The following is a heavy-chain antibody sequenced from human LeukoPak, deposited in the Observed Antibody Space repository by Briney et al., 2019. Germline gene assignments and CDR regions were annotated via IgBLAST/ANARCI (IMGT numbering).Heavy chain of an antibody. V-gene: IGHV1-18*01. Sequence: ASVKVSCKASGYTFTSYGISWVRQAPGQGLEWMGWISAYNGNTNYAQKLQGRVTMTTDTSTSTAYMELRSLRSDDTAVYYCARVPGGRTLEWLSHASYFDYWGQGTLVTVSS. CDR2: ISAYNGNT. CDR1: GYTFTSYG. D-gene: IGHD3-3*01. J-gene: IGHJ4*02. CDR3: ARVPGGRTLEWLSHASYFDY.